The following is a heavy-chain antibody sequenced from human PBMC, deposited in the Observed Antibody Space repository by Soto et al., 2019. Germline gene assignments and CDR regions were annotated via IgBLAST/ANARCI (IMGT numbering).Heavy chain of an antibody. CDR3: AIPIVVVTLYGMDV. Sequence: QVQLVQSGAEVKKPGASVKVSCKASGYTFTSYDINWVRQATGQGLEWMGWMNPNSGNTGYAQKFQARVTMTRNTSISTAYMELSSLRSEDTAVYYCAIPIVVVTLYGMDVWGQGTTVTVSS. J-gene: IGHJ6*02. V-gene: IGHV1-8*01. D-gene: IGHD2-21*02. CDR2: MNPNSGNT. CDR1: GYTFTSYD.